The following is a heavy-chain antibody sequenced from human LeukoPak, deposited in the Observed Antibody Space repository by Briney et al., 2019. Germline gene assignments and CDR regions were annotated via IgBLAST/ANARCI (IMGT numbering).Heavy chain of an antibody. D-gene: IGHD3-22*01. J-gene: IGHJ4*02. Sequence: SETLSLTCTVSGGSISSYHWSWIRQPPGKGLEWIGYIYYSGSTNYNPSLKSRVTISVDTSKNQFSLKLSSVTAADTAVYYCARYYYDSSGYYAIDYWGQGTLVTVSS. CDR3: ARYYYDSSGYYAIDY. CDR1: GGSISSYH. CDR2: IYYSGST. V-gene: IGHV4-59*01.